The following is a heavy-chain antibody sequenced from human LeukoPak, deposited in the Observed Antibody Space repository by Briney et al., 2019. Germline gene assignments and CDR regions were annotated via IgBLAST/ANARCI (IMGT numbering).Heavy chain of an antibody. CDR1: GFTFNNYA. Sequence: RGSLRLSRAASGFTFNNYAKSWVRQAPGKGPEWVSHISVSGDTTNYTDSVKGRFSISSDQSKNTLDLQLNSLRAEDTAIYYCARVGELLWFGELRPYYFDFWGQGTLVTVS. CDR3: ARVGELLWFGELRPYYFDF. V-gene: IGHV3-23*01. D-gene: IGHD3-10*01. CDR2: ISVSGDTT. J-gene: IGHJ4*02.